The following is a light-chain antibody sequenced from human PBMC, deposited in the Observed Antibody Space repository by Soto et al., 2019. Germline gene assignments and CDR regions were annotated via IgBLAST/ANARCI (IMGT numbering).Light chain of an antibody. CDR2: AAS. Sequence: DIQLTQSPSFLSSSVGDRVTITCRASQGITSYLAWYQQKPAKAPKLLLYAASTLQSRVPSSFSGSGSGTEFTLTIISLQHEDFATYYCQQLNSYPPKYTFGQGTKLEIK. CDR3: QQLNSYPPKYT. V-gene: IGKV1-9*01. J-gene: IGKJ2*01. CDR1: QGITSY.